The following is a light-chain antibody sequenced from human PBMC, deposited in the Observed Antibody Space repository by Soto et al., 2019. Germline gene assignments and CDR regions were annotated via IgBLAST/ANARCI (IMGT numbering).Light chain of an antibody. J-gene: IGKJ4*01. CDR1: QSVSSY. V-gene: IGKV3-11*01. Sequence: EIVVTQSPATLSLSPGERATLSCRASQSVSSYLAWYQQKPGQAPRLLIYDASNRATGIPARFSGSGSGITFTLTISSLEPEDLAVYNCQQCNNWPPLTFCGAATVALK. CDR3: QQCNNWPPLT. CDR2: DAS.